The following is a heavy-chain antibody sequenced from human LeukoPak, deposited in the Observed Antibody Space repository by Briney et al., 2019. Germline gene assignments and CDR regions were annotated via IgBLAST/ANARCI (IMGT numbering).Heavy chain of an antibody. CDR3: ARDVSSGYYPTNFDY. J-gene: IGHJ4*02. V-gene: IGHV3-33*08. CDR2: IWNDGNNK. D-gene: IGHD3-22*01. Sequence: GRTLKLSYAASGFTFSTYGMHWVRQAPGKGLEGVAVIWNDGNNKYYADSVKGRFTISRDNSKNTVYLQMNSLRAEDTAVYYCARDVSSGYYPTNFDYWGQGTLVTVSS. CDR1: GFTFSTYG.